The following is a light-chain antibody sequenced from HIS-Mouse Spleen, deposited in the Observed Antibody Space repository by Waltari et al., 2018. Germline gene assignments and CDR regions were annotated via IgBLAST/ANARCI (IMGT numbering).Light chain of an antibody. CDR2: RNN. V-gene: IGLV1-47*01. J-gene: IGLJ3*02. Sequence: QSVLTQPPSASGTPGQRVTISCSGSSPNIGSNYVTWYQQLPGTAPKLLIYRNNQRPSGVPDRFSGSKSGTSASLAISGLRSEDEADYYCAAWDDSLSGPVFGGGTKLTVL. CDR3: AAWDDSLSGPV. CDR1: SPNIGSNY.